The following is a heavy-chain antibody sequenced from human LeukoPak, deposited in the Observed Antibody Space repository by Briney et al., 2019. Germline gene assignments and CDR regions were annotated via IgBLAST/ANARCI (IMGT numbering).Heavy chain of an antibody. Sequence: GGSLRLSCTASGFTFSTYSMNWVRQAPGKGLEWVASISDRGTYIYYADSVKGRFTISRDNAKNSLYPQMNSLRAEDTAVYYCAKDLIPWTTVTEGNAFDIWGQGTMVTVSS. D-gene: IGHD4-17*01. CDR3: AKDLIPWTTVTEGNAFDI. V-gene: IGHV3-21*01. J-gene: IGHJ3*02. CDR2: ISDRGTYI. CDR1: GFTFSTYS.